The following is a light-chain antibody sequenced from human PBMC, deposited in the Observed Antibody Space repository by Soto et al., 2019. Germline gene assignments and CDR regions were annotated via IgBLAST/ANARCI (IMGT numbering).Light chain of an antibody. J-gene: IGKJ4*01. CDR3: QPYNSWPRT. CDR1: QGIGDT. V-gene: IGKV3-15*01. Sequence: VMRQSPATLSASPGEGATLSCRASQGIGDTLAWYQHKPGQTPRLLIYDTSTRATGVPTRFSGSRSGAEFTLTINSLQSEDFAVYYCQPYNSWPRTFGGGTKVDIK. CDR2: DTS.